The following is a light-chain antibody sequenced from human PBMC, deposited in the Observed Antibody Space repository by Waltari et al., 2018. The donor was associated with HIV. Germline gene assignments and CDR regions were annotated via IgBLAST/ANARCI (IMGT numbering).Light chain of an antibody. J-gene: IGKJ2*01. V-gene: IGKV2D-29*02. CDR3: MQSLHLLYT. CDR2: EVS. CDR1: QSLKHTGGKTY. Sequence: EIVMTQTPSSLSVTPGQPASFSCNSSQSLKHTGGKTYLYWYLQRPGQSPQVLIYEVSKRYAGVPDRFSCRGSGTHFTLKIARVEAEDVGSYYCMQSLHLLYTFGQGTKLEIK.